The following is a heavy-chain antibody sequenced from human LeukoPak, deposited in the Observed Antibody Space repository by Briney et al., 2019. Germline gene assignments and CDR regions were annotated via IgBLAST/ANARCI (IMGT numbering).Heavy chain of an antibody. CDR3: ARGPSSGTGSTSIDY. CDR2: IYYTGGT. CDR1: GDSISSYY. J-gene: IGHJ4*02. Sequence: SETLPLTCTVSGDSISSYYWSWIRQPPGKGLEWIGYIYYTGGTNYNTSLKSRVTISVDTSKNQFSLKLSSVTAADTAVYYCARGPSSGTGSTSIDYWGQGTLVTVSS. V-gene: IGHV4-59*01. D-gene: IGHD1-7*01.